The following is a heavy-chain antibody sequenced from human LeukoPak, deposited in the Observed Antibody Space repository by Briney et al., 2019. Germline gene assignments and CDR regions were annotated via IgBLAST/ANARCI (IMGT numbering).Heavy chain of an antibody. D-gene: IGHD1-26*01. J-gene: IGHJ4*02. CDR2: IYDSGDT. CDR1: GFSVRTNY. V-gene: IGHV3-53*01. CDR3: ARGGGSYGGFDY. Sequence: GGSLRLSCAVSGFSVRTNYVGWVRQAPGKGLEWVSVIYDSGDTYYADSVKGRFTISRDNSKNTLYLQMNSLRAEDTAVYYCARGGGSYGGFDYWGQGTLVTVSP.